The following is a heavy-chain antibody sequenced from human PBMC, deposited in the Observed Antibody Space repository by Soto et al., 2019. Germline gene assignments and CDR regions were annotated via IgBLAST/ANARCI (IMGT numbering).Heavy chain of an antibody. V-gene: IGHV3-23*01. Sequence: EVQLLESGGGLVQPGGSLRLSCAASGFTFSSYAMSWVRQAPGKGLEWVSAISGSGGSTYYADSVKGRFTISRDNSKNTLYLQMNSLRAEDTAVYYCASAIERTIFGVVTKFGWFDPWGQGTLVTVSS. D-gene: IGHD3-3*01. CDR2: ISGSGGST. J-gene: IGHJ5*02. CDR3: ASAIERTIFGVVTKFGWFDP. CDR1: GFTFSSYA.